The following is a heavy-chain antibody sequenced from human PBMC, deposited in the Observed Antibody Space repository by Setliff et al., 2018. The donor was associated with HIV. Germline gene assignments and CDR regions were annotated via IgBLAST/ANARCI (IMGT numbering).Heavy chain of an antibody. J-gene: IGHJ4*02. CDR2: IYTSGGT. CDR1: GGSSNSYY. Sequence: PSETLSLTCTVSGGSSNSYYWSWIRQPPGKGLEWIGYIYTSGGTNYNPSLKSRVTISVDTSKNQFSLKLNSVTAADTAVYYCARATRTIFGVAYFDYWGQGTLVTVSS. D-gene: IGHD3-3*01. CDR3: ARATRTIFGVAYFDY. V-gene: IGHV4-4*09.